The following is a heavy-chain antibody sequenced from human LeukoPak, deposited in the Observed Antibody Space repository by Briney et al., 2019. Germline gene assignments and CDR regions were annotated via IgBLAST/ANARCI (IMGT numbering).Heavy chain of an antibody. Sequence: LSLTCTVSGGSISSYYWSWVRQAPGKGLEWVSYISSSGGTIYYADSVKGRFTISRDNAKNSLYLQMNSLRAEDTAVYYCARGRGYSQGFEYWGQGTLVTVSS. V-gene: IGHV3-48*03. CDR1: GGSISSYY. CDR3: ARGRGYSQGFEY. CDR2: ISSSGGTI. D-gene: IGHD5-18*01. J-gene: IGHJ4*02.